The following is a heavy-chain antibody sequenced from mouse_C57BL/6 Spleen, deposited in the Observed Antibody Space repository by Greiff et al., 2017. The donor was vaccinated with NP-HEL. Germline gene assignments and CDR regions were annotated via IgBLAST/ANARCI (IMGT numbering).Heavy chain of an antibody. CDR3: SRYYSNYDAMDY. Sequence: VQLQQSGAELVRPGASVKLSCKASGYTFTDYYINWVKQRPGQGLEWIARIYPGSGNTYYNEKFKGKATLTAENSSSTAYMQLSSLTSEDSAVYFCSRYYSNYDAMDYWGQGTSVTVSS. V-gene: IGHV1-76*01. J-gene: IGHJ4*01. CDR2: IYPGSGNT. CDR1: GYTFTDYY. D-gene: IGHD2-5*01.